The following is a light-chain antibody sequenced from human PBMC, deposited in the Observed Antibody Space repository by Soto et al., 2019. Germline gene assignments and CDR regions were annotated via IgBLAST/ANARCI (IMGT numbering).Light chain of an antibody. V-gene: IGLV2-14*01. CDR3: SSYTTRTTLYV. Sequence: QSVLAQPASVSGSPGQSITISCTGTSSDVGSYNYASWYQLHPGKAPKLMIYEVSNRPSGVSNRFSGSKSGDTASLTISGLQAEDEADYYCSSYTTRTTLYVFGTGTKVTVL. CDR1: SSDVGSYNY. CDR2: EVS. J-gene: IGLJ1*01.